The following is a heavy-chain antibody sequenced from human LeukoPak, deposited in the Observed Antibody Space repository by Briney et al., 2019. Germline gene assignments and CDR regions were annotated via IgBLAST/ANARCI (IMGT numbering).Heavy chain of an antibody. V-gene: IGHV3-74*03. CDR2: INGDGTST. Sequence: PGWSLRLSCAASGFIFSSYWMHGVRQKPGEGPLWLSRINGDGTSTAYAQSVKGRFIISRDNATNTLYLQMNSLRVDDTAVYYCTRQWHTPSDYWGQGTLVTVSS. CDR3: TRQWHTPSDY. D-gene: IGHD6-19*01. J-gene: IGHJ4*02. CDR1: GFIFSSYW.